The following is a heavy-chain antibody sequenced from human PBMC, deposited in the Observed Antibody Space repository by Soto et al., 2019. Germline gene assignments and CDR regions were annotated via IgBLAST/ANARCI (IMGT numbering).Heavy chain of an antibody. CDR3: XRVIGYYYHMDV. CDR2: ISAYNGXT. J-gene: IGHJ6*02. CDR1: GYTFTTYD. D-gene: IGHD3-22*01. V-gene: IGHV1-18*01. Sequence: QVQLVQSGGEVKKPGASVKVSCKASGYTFTTYDLSWVRQAPGQGLEWMGWISAYNGXTNXAQNLQGRXTXTTDTSXSXXXXXXXXXXXXXXXXXYXXRVIGYYYHMDVWGQGTTVTVSS.